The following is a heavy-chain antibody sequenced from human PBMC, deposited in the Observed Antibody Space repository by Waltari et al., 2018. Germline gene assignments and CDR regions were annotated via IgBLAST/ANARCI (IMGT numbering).Heavy chain of an antibody. CDR3: ARAVNYYDSSGLDY. Sequence: QVQLVQSGAEVKKPGSSVKVSCKASGGTFSSSAISWVRQAPGQGLEWMGGIIPIFGTANYAQKFQGRVTITADESTGTAYMELSSLRSEDTAVYYCARAVNYYDSSGLDYWGQGTLVTVSS. CDR2: IIPIFGTA. V-gene: IGHV1-69*12. D-gene: IGHD3-22*01. J-gene: IGHJ4*02. CDR1: GGTFSSSA.